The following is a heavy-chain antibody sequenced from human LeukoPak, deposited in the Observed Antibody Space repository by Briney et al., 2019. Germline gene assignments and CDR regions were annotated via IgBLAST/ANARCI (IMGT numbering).Heavy chain of an antibody. V-gene: IGHV3-23*01. CDR1: GFTFSTYA. CDR3: ARIGIASQTDH. Sequence: GGSLRLSCAASGFTFSTYAMSWVRQAPGKGLDWVSSISDRGTVTYYADSVKGRFTSSRDNSKNTLYLQMNSLRAEDTAVYYCARIGIASQTDHWGQGPLVTVSS. CDR2: ISDRGTVT. D-gene: IGHD6-6*01. J-gene: IGHJ5*02.